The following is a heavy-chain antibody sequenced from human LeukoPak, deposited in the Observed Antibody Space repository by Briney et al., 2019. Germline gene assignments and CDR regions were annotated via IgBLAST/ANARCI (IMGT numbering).Heavy chain of an antibody. Sequence: PSQTLSLTCTVSGGSISSGDYYWSWIRQPLGKGLEWIGYIYYSGSTYYNPSLKSRVTISVDTSKNQFSLKLSSVTAADTAVYYCASLWVDGTTGLHHWGQGTLVTVSS. CDR2: IYYSGST. V-gene: IGHV4-30-4*08. CDR1: GGSISSGDYY. D-gene: IGHD1-1*01. J-gene: IGHJ5*02. CDR3: ASLWVDGTTGLHH.